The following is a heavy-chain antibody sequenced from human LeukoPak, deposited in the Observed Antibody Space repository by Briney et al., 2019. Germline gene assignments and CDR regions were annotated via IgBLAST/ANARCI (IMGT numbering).Heavy chain of an antibody. D-gene: IGHD3-10*01. V-gene: IGHV3-23*01. Sequence: GGSLRLPCTTSGFTFSNYAMSWVRQAPGKGLEWVSSISGSAITTYYADSVKGRFAISRDNSKNTLYLRMTSLRAEDTAVYYCAKDQRFGDLDDYRGQGTLVTVSS. CDR1: GFTFSNYA. CDR2: ISGSAITT. CDR3: AKDQRFGDLDDY. J-gene: IGHJ4*02.